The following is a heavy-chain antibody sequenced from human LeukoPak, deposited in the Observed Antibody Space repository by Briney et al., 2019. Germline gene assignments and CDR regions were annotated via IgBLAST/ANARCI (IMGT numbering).Heavy chain of an antibody. CDR2: ISGSGDST. J-gene: IGHJ6*03. V-gene: IGHV3-23*01. CDR1: GITFSSYD. Sequence: PGESLRLSCTASGITFSSYDLTWVRQAPGKGLEWVSAISGSGDSTYYADSVKGRFTISRDNSKKTLYLQMNSLRAEDTAVYYCAKVSIAAVTYMDVWGKGTTVTISS. CDR3: AKVSIAAVTYMDV. D-gene: IGHD6-13*01.